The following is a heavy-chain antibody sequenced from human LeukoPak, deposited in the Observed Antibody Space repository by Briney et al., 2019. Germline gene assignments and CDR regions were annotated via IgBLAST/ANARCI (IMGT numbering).Heavy chain of an antibody. J-gene: IGHJ4*02. D-gene: IGHD3-22*01. CDR2: ISGSGGST. V-gene: IGHV3-23*01. Sequence: GGSLRLSCAASEFTFSSYAMSWVRQAPGKGLEWVSAISGSGGSTYYADSVKGRFTISRDNSKNTLYLQMNSLRAEDTAVYYCAKDQYTYYYDSSGYYPLGYWGQGTLVIVSS. CDR3: AKDQYTYYYDSSGYYPLGY. CDR1: EFTFSSYA.